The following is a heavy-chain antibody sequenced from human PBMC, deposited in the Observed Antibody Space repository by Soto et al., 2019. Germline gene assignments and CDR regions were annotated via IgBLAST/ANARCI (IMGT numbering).Heavy chain of an antibody. V-gene: IGHV3-23*01. J-gene: IGHJ3*02. CDR1: GFTFSSYA. CDR3: AKVGYQFQAFDI. D-gene: IGHD2-2*01. CDR2: ISGSGGST. Sequence: SGGSLRLSCAASGFTFSSYAMSWVRQAPGKGLEWVSAISGSGGSTYYADSVKGRFTISRDDSKNTLYLQMNSLRAEDTAVYYCAKVGYQFQAFDIWGQGTMVTVSS.